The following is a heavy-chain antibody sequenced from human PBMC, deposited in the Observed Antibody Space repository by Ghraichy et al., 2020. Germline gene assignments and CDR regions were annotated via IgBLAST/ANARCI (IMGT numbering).Heavy chain of an antibody. CDR3: ARITIFDVSHHSDGAFDF. CDR1: GGSINGYY. CDR2: VFYNGST. Sequence: SETLSLTCTVSGGSINGYYWSWIRQPPGKGLEWIGYVFYNGSTNYNPSLKSRVTISVDTPKDQFSLNLSSVTAADTAVYYCARITIFDVSHHSDGAFDFWGQGTMVTVSS. V-gene: IGHV4-59*01. J-gene: IGHJ3*01. D-gene: IGHD3-3*01.